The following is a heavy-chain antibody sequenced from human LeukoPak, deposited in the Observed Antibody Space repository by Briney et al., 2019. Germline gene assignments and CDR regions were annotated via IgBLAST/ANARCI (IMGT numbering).Heavy chain of an antibody. CDR1: GFTFSSYG. Sequence: GRSLRLSCAASGFTFSSYGMHWVRQAPGKGLEWVADISYDGSNKYYADSVKGRFTIYRDNSKSTLYLQMNSLRAEDTAVYYCAKDSPHDAFDIWGQGTMVTVSS. V-gene: IGHV3-30*18. CDR3: AKDSPHDAFDI. CDR2: ISYDGSNK. J-gene: IGHJ3*02.